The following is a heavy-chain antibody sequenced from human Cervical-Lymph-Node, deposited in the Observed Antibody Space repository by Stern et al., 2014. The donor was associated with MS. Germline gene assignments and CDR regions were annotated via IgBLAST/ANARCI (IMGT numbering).Heavy chain of an antibody. J-gene: IGHJ4*02. V-gene: IGHV1-8*01. CDR2: MNPYSGNA. CDR3: ARGRELLSLDY. CDR1: GYTFNSYD. Sequence: VQLVQSGAEVKKPGASVKVSCKASGYTFNSYDINWVRQGTGQGLEWMGWMNPYSGNAVYAQKFQGRVNMTRDTSTSTAYLELTSLRSEDTAVFYCARGRELLSLDYWGQGTLVTVSS. D-gene: IGHD1-26*01.